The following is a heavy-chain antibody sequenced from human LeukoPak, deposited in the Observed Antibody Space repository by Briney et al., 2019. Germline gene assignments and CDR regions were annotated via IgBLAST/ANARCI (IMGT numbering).Heavy chain of an antibody. V-gene: IGHV3-49*04. Sequence: GGSLRLSCTASGFTFGDYAMSWVRQAPGKGLEWVGFIRSKAYGGTTEYAASVKGRFTISRDDSKSIAYPQMNSLKTEDTAVYYCTRDAPGYYYDSSSAFDIWGQGTMVTVSS. CDR2: IRSKAYGGTT. CDR1: GFTFGDYA. J-gene: IGHJ3*02. CDR3: TRDAPGYYYDSSSAFDI. D-gene: IGHD3-22*01.